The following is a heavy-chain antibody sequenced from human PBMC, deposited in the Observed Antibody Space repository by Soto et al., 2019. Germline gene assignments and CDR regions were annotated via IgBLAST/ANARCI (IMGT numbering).Heavy chain of an antibody. V-gene: IGHV4-34*01. CDR1: GGSFSGYY. J-gene: IGHJ5*02. CDR2: INHSGST. D-gene: IGHD3-22*01. CDR3: ARKMPTMIVVVIQNWFDP. Sequence: QVQLQQWGAGLLKPSETLSLTCAVYGGSFSGYYWSWIRQPPGKGLEWIGEINHSGSTNYNPSLKRRVTIAVDXXKXQXXLKLSSVTAADTAVYYCARKMPTMIVVVIQNWFDPWGQGTLVTVSS.